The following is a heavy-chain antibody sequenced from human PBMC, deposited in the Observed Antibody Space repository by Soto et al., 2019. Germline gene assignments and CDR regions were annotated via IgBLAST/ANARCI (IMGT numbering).Heavy chain of an antibody. CDR3: ASLVAAPSSFSSYYYGMDV. Sequence: EVQLVESGGGLLKPGGSLRLSCAASGFTFRSYTMDWVRQAPGKGLEWVSSISSSSSDIYYADSVKGRFTVSRDNAKNSRYLQMNSLRAEDTAVYYCASLVAAPSSFSSYYYGMDVWGQGTTVTASS. CDR2: ISSSSSDI. CDR1: GFTFRSYT. D-gene: IGHD6-6*01. V-gene: IGHV3-21*01. J-gene: IGHJ6*02.